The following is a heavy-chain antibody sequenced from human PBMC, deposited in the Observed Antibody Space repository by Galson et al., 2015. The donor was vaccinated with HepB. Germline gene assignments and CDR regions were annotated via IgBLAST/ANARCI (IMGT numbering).Heavy chain of an antibody. J-gene: IGHJ4*02. CDR3: ARVSREPDY. Sequence: SLRLSCAASGFTFSNYAMSWVRQAPGRGLEWVSDISGSGGSTYNADSVKGRFSMSRDNAKNSLFLQMNSLRAEDTAVYYCARVSREPDYWGQGTLVTVSS. V-gene: IGHV3-23*01. CDR2: ISGSGGST. D-gene: IGHD1-14*01. CDR1: GFTFSNYA.